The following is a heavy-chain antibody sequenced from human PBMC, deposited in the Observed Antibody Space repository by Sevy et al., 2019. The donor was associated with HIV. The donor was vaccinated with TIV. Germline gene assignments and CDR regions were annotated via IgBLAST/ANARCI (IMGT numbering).Heavy chain of an antibody. D-gene: IGHD6-19*01. Sequence: GGSLRLSCAASGFTFSSYSMNWVRQAPGKGLEWVSSISSSSSYIYYADSVKGRFTISRDNAKNSLYLQMNSLRAEDTAVYYCARDESSGWSALDIWGQGTMVTVSS. CDR3: ARDESSGWSALDI. J-gene: IGHJ3*02. CDR2: ISSSSSYI. V-gene: IGHV3-21*01. CDR1: GFTFSSYS.